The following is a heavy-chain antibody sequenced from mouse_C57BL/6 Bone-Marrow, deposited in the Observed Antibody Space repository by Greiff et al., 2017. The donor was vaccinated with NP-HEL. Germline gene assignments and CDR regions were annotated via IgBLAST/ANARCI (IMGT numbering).Heavy chain of an antibody. CDR1: GFTFSDYG. J-gene: IGHJ3*01. CDR2: ISSGSSTI. Sequence: EVKLMESGGGLVKPGGSLKLSCAASGFTFSDYGMHWVRQAPEKGLEWVAYISSGSSTIYYADTVKGRFTISRDNAKNTLFLQMTSLRSEDTAMYYCARPYYGSSPLAYWGQGTLVTVSA. V-gene: IGHV5-17*01. D-gene: IGHD1-1*01. CDR3: ARPYYGSSPLAY.